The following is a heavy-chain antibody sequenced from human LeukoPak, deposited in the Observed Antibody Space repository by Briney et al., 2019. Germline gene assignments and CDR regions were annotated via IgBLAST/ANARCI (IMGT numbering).Heavy chain of an antibody. V-gene: IGHV4-34*01. CDR1: GGSFSGYY. Sequence: PSETLSLTCAVYGGSFSGYYWGWIRQPPGKGLEWIGTLYYSGSTYYNPSLKSRVTISVDTSKNHFSLKLSSVTAADTAVYYCARVPTVTFFDYWGQGTLVTVSS. CDR2: LYYSGST. CDR3: ARVPTVTFFDY. J-gene: IGHJ4*02. D-gene: IGHD4-17*01.